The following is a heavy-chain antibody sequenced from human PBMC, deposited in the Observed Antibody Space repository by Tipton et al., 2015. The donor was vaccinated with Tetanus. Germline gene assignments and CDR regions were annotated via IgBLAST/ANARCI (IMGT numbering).Heavy chain of an antibody. Sequence: EVQLVQSGGEVKKPGESLKISCKGSGYIFNNYWIGWVRQKPGKGLEWMGIIYPGDSDTRYSPSFQGQVTISVDKSIITAYLQWSSLKASDTSMFYCARANCTDGVCNFDFWGQGALGPVAS. V-gene: IGHV5-51*01. CDR2: IYPGDSDT. CDR3: ARANCTDGVCNFDF. CDR1: GYIFNNYW. D-gene: IGHD2-8*01. J-gene: IGHJ4*02.